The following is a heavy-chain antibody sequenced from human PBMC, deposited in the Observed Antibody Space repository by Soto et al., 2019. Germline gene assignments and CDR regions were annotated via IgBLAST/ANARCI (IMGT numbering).Heavy chain of an antibody. D-gene: IGHD6-13*01. CDR1: GGTFSSYA. Sequence: SVKVSCKASGGTFSSYAISWVRQAPGQGLEWMGGIIPIFGTANYAQKFQGRVTITADESTSTAYMELSSLRSEDTAVYYCARGLIALIPFDAFDIWGQGTMVTVSS. CDR3: ARGLIALIPFDAFDI. J-gene: IGHJ3*02. CDR2: IIPIFGTA. V-gene: IGHV1-69*13.